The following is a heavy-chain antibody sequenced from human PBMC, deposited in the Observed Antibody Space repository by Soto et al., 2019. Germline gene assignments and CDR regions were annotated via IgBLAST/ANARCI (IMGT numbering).Heavy chain of an antibody. CDR2: TYSGGST. J-gene: IGHJ4*02. V-gene: IGHV3-53*01. D-gene: IGHD5-18*01. Sequence: EVQLVESGGGLIQPGGSLRLSCAASGFTVRSTYMSWVRQAPGKGLEWVSVTYSGGSTYYADSVKGRFTLSRDNAKNTLYHQMNSLRAEDRAVYYCVRSGYSYGPFDYWGQGTLVTVSS. CDR1: GFTVRSTY. CDR3: VRSGYSYGPFDY.